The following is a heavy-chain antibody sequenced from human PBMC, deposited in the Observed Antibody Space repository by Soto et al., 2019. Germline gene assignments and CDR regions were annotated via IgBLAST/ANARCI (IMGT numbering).Heavy chain of an antibody. V-gene: IGHV3-15*01. CDR1: GFTFSNAW. D-gene: IGHD3-10*01. CDR2: IKSKTDGGTT. CDR3: TTVGNYYGSGSPGGYYYYYYGMDV. Sequence: EVQLVESGGGLVKPGGSLRLSCAASGFTFSNAWMSWVRQAPGKGLEWVGRIKSKTDGGTTDYAAPVKGRFTISRDDSKNTLYLQMNSLKTEDTAVYYCTTVGNYYGSGSPGGYYYYYYGMDVWGQGTTVTVSS. J-gene: IGHJ6*02.